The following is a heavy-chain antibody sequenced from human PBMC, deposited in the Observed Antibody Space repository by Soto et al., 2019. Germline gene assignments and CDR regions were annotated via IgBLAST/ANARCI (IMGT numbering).Heavy chain of an antibody. CDR1: GYTFTSYA. Sequence: KGAGASVKVSCKASGYTFTSYAMHWVRQAPGQRLEWMGWINAGNGNTKYSQKFQGRFTISRDNSKNTLYLQMNSLRAEDTAVYYCASPGGLSGYHFDYWGQGTLVTVSS. J-gene: IGHJ4*02. CDR2: INAGNGNT. CDR3: ASPGGLSGYHFDY. D-gene: IGHD3-22*01. V-gene: IGHV1-3*01.